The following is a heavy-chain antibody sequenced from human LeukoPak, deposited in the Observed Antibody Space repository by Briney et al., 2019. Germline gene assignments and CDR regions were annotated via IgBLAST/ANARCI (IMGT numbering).Heavy chain of an antibody. J-gene: IGHJ4*02. V-gene: IGHV4-59*01. CDR2: IQYSGST. Sequence: PSETLSLTCTVSGGSISSYYWSWIRQPPGKGLEWIGYIQYSGSTNYNPSLKSRVTISVDTSKKQFSLNLSSVIAADAARYYCARTVRGDYVDYWGQGALVTVSS. D-gene: IGHD4-17*01. CDR3: ARTVRGDYVDY. CDR1: GGSISSYY.